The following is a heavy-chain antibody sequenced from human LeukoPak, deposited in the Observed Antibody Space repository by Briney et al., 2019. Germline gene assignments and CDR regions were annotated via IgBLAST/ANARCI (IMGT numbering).Heavy chain of an antibody. Sequence: ASVKVSCKASGLTLTNYGITWVRQAPGQGLEWVGWISAYDGNTNYAQKFQGRVTMTTDTSTNTAYMELRSLRYDDTAVYYCGRDERFAAYEPDYWGQGTLVTVSS. CDR1: GLTLTNYG. CDR2: ISAYDGNT. J-gene: IGHJ4*02. D-gene: IGHD3-10*01. V-gene: IGHV1-18*01. CDR3: GRDERFAAYEPDY.